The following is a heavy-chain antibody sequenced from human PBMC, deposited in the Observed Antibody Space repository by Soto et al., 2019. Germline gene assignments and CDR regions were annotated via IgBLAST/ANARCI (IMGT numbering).Heavy chain of an antibody. J-gene: IGHJ6*02. CDR3: AAGSGVDYSNYYYGMEA. Sequence: ASVKVSCKASGFTFTSSAMQWVRQARGQRLEWIGWIVVGSGNTNYAQKFQERVTITRDMSTSTAYMELSSLRSEDTAVYYCAAGSGVDYSNYYYGMEAWGQGTTVTVS. CDR2: IVVGSGNT. D-gene: IGHD4-4*01. CDR1: GFTFTSSA. V-gene: IGHV1-58*02.